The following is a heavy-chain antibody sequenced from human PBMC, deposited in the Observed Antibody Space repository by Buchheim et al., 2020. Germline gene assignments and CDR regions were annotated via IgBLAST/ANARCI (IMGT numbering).Heavy chain of an antibody. CDR1: GVSISSSSYY. D-gene: IGHD1-26*01. J-gene: IGHJ4*02. Sequence: QLQLQESGPGLVKPSETLSLTCTVSGVSISSSSYYWGWIRQPPGKGMEWIGSNYYSGSTSYNPSLKSRVTISVYTSKNEFSLKLNSVTAADTAVYYCARISGSYWYWGQGTL. CDR2: NYYSGST. CDR3: ARISGSYWY. V-gene: IGHV4-39*07.